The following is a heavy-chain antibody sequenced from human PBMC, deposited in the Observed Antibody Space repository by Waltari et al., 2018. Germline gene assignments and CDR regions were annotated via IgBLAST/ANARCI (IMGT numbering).Heavy chain of an antibody. D-gene: IGHD3-10*01. J-gene: IGHJ4*02. Sequence: QVQLVESGGGVVQPGMSLRRSCAASGFSPGPYGMHWVRQAPGKGLEWVALIFFGGGDSFYADSVRGRFTISRDNSKNTLYLDINSLRLDDTAIYYCAKDAFGNTYLDHWGQGTLVTVSS. CDR1: GFSPGPYG. V-gene: IGHV3-30*19. CDR3: AKDAFGNTYLDH. CDR2: IFFGGGDS.